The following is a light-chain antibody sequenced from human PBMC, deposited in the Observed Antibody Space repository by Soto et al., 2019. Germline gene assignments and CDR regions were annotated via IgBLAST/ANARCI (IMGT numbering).Light chain of an antibody. J-gene: IGKJ4*01. Sequence: EIVLTQSPGTLSLSPGERATLSCRASQSVSSSYLAWYQQKPGQAPRLLIYGASSRATGIPDRFSGSGSGTDFTLTISRLEPEDFAVYYCQQYASFGGGTKVEI. V-gene: IGKV3-20*01. CDR2: GAS. CDR1: QSVSSSY. CDR3: QQYAS.